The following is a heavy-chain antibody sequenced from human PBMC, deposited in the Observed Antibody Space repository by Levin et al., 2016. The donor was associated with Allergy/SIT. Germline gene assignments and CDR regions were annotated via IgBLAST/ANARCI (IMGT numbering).Heavy chain of an antibody. CDR2: IYYSGST. Sequence: SETLSLTCTVSGGSISSYYWSWIRQPPGKGLEWIGYIYYSGSTNYNPSLKSRVTISVDTSKNQFSLKLSSVTAADTAVYYCAGAVLRYFDWLNRVHGMDVWGQGTTVTVSS. CDR1: GGSISSYY. D-gene: IGHD3-9*01. J-gene: IGHJ6*02. CDR3: AGAVLRYFDWLNRVHGMDV. V-gene: IGHV4-59*12.